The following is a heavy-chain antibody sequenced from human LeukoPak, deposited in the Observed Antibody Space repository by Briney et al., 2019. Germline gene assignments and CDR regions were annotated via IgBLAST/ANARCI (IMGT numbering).Heavy chain of an antibody. D-gene: IGHD6-19*01. Sequence: PSETLSLTCAVYGGSFSGYYWSWIRQPPGKGLEWIGEINHSGSTNYNPSLKSRVTISVDTSKNQFSLKLSSVTAADTAVYYCAREAVAGPSLLHYFDYWGQGTLVTVSS. V-gene: IGHV4-34*01. CDR1: GGSFSGYY. CDR3: AREAVAGPSLLHYFDY. CDR2: INHSGST. J-gene: IGHJ4*02.